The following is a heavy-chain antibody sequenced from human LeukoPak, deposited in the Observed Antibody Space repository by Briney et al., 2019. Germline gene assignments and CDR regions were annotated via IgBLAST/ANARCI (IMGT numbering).Heavy chain of an antibody. CDR1: GFTFTNYW. CDR3: AGDGYSFGSGAFDI. CDR2: INSDGTST. V-gene: IGHV3-74*01. J-gene: IGHJ3*02. D-gene: IGHD5-18*01. Sequence: GGSLRLSCAVSGFTFTNYWMHWVRQAPGKGLVWVSRINSDGTSTSYADSVKGRFTISRDNAKNTLYLQMNSLRAEDTAVYYCAGDGYSFGSGAFDIWGQGTMVTVSS.